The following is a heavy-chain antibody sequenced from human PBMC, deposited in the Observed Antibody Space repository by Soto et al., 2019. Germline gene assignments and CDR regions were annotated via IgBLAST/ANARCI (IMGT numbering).Heavy chain of an antibody. CDR2: ISTYSGDT. CDR3: ARHHGPTTSENWFDP. Sequence: QVHLVQSGVEVKTPGASVKVCCQASGYTFFTYDISWVRQAPGQGLEWMGWISTYSGDTKSAQKFQVRVTMTTDTSTTTAYLELRSLRSDDTAVYYCARHHGPTTSENWFDPWGQGTLVTVSS. V-gene: IGHV1-18*01. CDR1: GYTFFTYD. D-gene: IGHD5-12*01. J-gene: IGHJ5*02.